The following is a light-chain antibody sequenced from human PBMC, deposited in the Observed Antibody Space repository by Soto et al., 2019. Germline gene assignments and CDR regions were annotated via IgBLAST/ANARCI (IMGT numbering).Light chain of an antibody. CDR3: CSYAGGNTLI. J-gene: IGLJ2*01. CDR1: NGDVGSYDL. Sequence: QSALTQPASVSGSPGQSITISCTGTNGDVGSYDLVSWYQQYPGKAPKLIIYEVNKRPSGVSNRFSGAKSGNTASLTISGLLTEDEADNDCCSYAGGNTLIFGGGTKVTVL. CDR2: EVN. V-gene: IGLV2-23*02.